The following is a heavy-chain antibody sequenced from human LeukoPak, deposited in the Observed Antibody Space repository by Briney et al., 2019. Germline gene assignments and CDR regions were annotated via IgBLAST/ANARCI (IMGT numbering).Heavy chain of an antibody. J-gene: IGHJ6*02. V-gene: IGHV1-8*01. CDR3: ARAAYDFWSGYNYYYYGMDV. D-gene: IGHD3-3*01. CDR1: GYTFTSYD. Sequence: ASVKVSCKASGYTFTSYDINWVRQATGQGLEWMGWMNPNSGNTGYAQKSQGRVTMTRNTSISTAYMELSSLRSEDTAVYYCARAAYDFWSGYNYYYYGMDVWGQGTTVTVSS. CDR2: MNPNSGNT.